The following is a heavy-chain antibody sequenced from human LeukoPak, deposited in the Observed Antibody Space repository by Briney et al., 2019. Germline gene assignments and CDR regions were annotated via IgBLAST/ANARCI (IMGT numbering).Heavy chain of an antibody. Sequence: GGSLRLSCAASGFTFSSYSMNWVRQAPGKGLEWVSSITSSSYIYNADSVKGRFTISRDNAKNSPYLQMNSLRAEDTAVYYCAGRVAGDTFDIWGQGTMVTVSS. D-gene: IGHD6-19*01. J-gene: IGHJ3*02. CDR3: AGRVAGDTFDI. CDR2: ITSSSYI. V-gene: IGHV3-21*01. CDR1: GFTFSSYS.